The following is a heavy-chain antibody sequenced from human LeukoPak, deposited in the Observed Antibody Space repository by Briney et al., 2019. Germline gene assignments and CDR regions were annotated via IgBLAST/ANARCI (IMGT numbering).Heavy chain of an antibody. Sequence: SETLSLTCTVSGGSISSSSYYWGWLRQPPGKGLEWIGSIYYSGSTYYNPSLKSRVTISVDTSKNQFSLKLSSVTAADTAVYYCARGSGEDGYNYPWDYFDYWGQGTLVTVSS. CDR2: IYYSGST. CDR3: ARGSGEDGYNYPWDYFDY. V-gene: IGHV4-39*07. CDR1: GGSISSSSYY. D-gene: IGHD5-24*01. J-gene: IGHJ4*02.